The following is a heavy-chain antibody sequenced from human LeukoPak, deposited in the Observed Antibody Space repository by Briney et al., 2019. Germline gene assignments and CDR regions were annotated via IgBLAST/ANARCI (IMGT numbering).Heavy chain of an antibody. J-gene: IGHJ4*02. V-gene: IGHV3-15*01. CDR2: IKSKTDGGTT. CDR3: TTGGRDGYNFDY. Sequence: GGSLRLSCAASGFTFSNAWMSWVRQAPGKGLEWVGRIKSKTDGGTTDYAAPVKGRFTISRDDSKNTLCLQMNSLKTEDTAVYYCTTGGRDGYNFDYWGREPWSPSPQ. CDR1: GFTFSNAW. D-gene: IGHD5-24*01.